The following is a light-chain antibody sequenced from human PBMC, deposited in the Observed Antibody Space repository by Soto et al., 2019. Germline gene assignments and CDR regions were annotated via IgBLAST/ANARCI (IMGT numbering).Light chain of an antibody. J-gene: IGKJ4*01. Sequence: DIVLMQSPDTLSLSPGESATLSCRASQILSGTYLAWYQQKLGQSPRLLIYAASTRATGVPDRFSGSGSGTDFTLTISRLEPEDFAVYYCQHDVSSPLTFGGGTKVEIK. CDR1: QILSGTY. CDR3: QHDVSSPLT. CDR2: AAS. V-gene: IGKV3-20*01.